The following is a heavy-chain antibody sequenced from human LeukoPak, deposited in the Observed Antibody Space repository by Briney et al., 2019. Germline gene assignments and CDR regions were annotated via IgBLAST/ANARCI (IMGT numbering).Heavy chain of an antibody. CDR1: GGSISSYY. Sequence: SETLSLTCTVSGGSISSYYWSWIRQPPGKGLEWIGYIYYSGSTNYNPSLKSRVTISVDTSKNQFSLKLSSVTAADTAVYYCAREKSTSAFDIWGQGTMVTVSP. V-gene: IGHV4-59*01. J-gene: IGHJ3*02. CDR3: AREKSTSAFDI. CDR2: IYYSGST.